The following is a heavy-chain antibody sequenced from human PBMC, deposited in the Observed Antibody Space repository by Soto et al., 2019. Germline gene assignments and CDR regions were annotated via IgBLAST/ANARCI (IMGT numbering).Heavy chain of an antibody. V-gene: IGHV3-30-3*01. Sequence: GWSLRDSWSASLFTFSSYARHWVLQSPCKGLELVAVISYDGSNKYYADSVKGRFTISRDNSKNTLYLQMNSLRAEDTAVYYCARDRGDYGDYEGAFDIWGQGTMVTVSS. D-gene: IGHD4-17*01. CDR3: ARDRGDYGDYEGAFDI. J-gene: IGHJ3*02. CDR1: LFTFSSYA. CDR2: ISYDGSNK.